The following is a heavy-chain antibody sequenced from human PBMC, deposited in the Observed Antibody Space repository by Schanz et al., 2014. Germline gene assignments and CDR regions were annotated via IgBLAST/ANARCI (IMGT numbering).Heavy chain of an antibody. V-gene: IGHV3-33*08. CDR1: GFTFSTTG. CDR3: AATTILAD. Sequence: QVQLVESGGGVVQPGRSLRLSCAASGFTFSTTGMHWVRQAPGKGLVWVTYIRYDGINKYYADSVKGRFTVSRDNAKSSLYLQMNSLRDEDTAVYYCAATTILADWGQGTLVAVSS. D-gene: IGHD3-3*01. CDR2: IRYDGINK. J-gene: IGHJ4*02.